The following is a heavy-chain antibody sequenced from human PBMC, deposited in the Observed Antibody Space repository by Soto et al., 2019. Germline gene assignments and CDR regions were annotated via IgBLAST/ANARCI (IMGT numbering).Heavy chain of an antibody. Sequence: QVQLQESGPGLVKPSQTLSLTCTVSGGSIISGGYYWSWIRQHPGKGLEWIGYIYDNDYTYYSPSLKSRVTISVDTSKNQFSLKLSSVTAADTAFYFCASQKNGGYYDYWGQGTLVTVSS. CDR2: IYDNDYT. CDR3: ASQKNGGYYDY. V-gene: IGHV4-31*03. D-gene: IGHD3-10*01. CDR1: GGSIISGGYY. J-gene: IGHJ4*02.